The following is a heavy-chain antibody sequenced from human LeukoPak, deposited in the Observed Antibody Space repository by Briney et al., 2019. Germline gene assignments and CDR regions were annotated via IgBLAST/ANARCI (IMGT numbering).Heavy chain of an antibody. Sequence: GGSLRLSCVASGFTFSNYAMSWVRLAPGRGLEWVSVISGSGITTFYADSVKGRFTISRDNSKNTLYLQMDSLRAEDTAVYYCAKERREQSRDNYFDYWGQGTMVTVSS. CDR3: AKERREQSRDNYFDY. V-gene: IGHV3-23*01. CDR2: ISGSGITT. J-gene: IGHJ4*02. D-gene: IGHD1-26*01. CDR1: GFTFSNYA.